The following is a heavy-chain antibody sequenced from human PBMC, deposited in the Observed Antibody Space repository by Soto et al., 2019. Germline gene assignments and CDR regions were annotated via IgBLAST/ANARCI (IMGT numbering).Heavy chain of an antibody. Sequence: PGGYLRLSCAASGFIFGNFWMSWVRQAPDKGLEWVANIKQDGSEKYYVDSVKGRFTLSRDNAKNSLHLQMNSLKAEDTAMYLCARVVYRTPWTFDYWGQGXLVTVYS. D-gene: IGHD2-8*01. V-gene: IGHV3-7*01. CDR3: ARVVYRTPWTFDY. CDR2: IKQDGSEK. J-gene: IGHJ4*03. CDR1: GFIFGNFW.